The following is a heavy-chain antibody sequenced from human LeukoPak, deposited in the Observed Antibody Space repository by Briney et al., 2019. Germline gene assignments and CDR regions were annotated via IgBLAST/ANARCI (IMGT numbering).Heavy chain of an antibody. Sequence: ASVKVSCKASGGTFSSYAISWVRQAPGQGLEWMGRIIPILGIANYAQKFQGRVTITADKSTSTAYMELSSLRSEDTAVYYCARVAVYSSGWYVRGYYFDYWGQGTLVTVSS. V-gene: IGHV1-69*04. J-gene: IGHJ4*02. CDR2: IIPILGIA. D-gene: IGHD6-19*01. CDR1: GGTFSSYA. CDR3: ARVAVYSSGWYVRGYYFDY.